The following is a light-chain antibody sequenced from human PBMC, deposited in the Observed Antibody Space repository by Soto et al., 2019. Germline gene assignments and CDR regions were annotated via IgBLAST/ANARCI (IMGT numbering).Light chain of an antibody. CDR3: VQFSHFPRT. Sequence: DLVLTPTPLSSPVTLGQPASISCRSSQSLVYSDGNTYLSWLQQRPGQPPRLLIYQISNRFSGVPDRFSGSGAGTDFTLKISRVEAEDVGVYSCVQFSHFPRTFGQGTKVEIK. CDR1: QSLVYSDGNTY. J-gene: IGKJ1*01. CDR2: QIS. V-gene: IGKV2-24*01.